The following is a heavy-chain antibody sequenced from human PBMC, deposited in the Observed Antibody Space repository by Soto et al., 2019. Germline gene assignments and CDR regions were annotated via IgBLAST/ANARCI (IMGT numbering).Heavy chain of an antibody. V-gene: IGHV4-34*01. D-gene: IGHD3-22*01. CDR3: ARGTDYYDSSGYGYYFDY. J-gene: IGHJ4*02. CDR2: INHSGST. CDR1: GGSFSGYY. Sequence: SETLSLTCAVYGGSFSGYYWSWIRQPPGKGLEWIGEINHSGSTNYNPSLKSRVTISVDTSKNQFSLKLSSVTAADTAVYYCARGTDYYDSSGYGYYFDYWGQGTLVTVSS.